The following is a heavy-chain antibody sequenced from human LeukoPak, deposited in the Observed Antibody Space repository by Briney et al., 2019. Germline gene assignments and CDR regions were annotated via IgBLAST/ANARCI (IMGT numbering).Heavy chain of an antibody. J-gene: IGHJ6*02. D-gene: IGHD4-17*01. CDR1: GFTFSRYN. CDR3: ARLDGDYGVGV. V-gene: IGHV3-21*01. CDR2: ISSSSSYI. Sequence: PGGSLRLSCVASGFTFSRYNMNWVRQAPGKGLEWVSSISSSSSYIYYADSVKGRFTISRDNAKNSLYLQMNSLRAEDTAVYYCARLDGDYGVGVWGQGTTVTVSS.